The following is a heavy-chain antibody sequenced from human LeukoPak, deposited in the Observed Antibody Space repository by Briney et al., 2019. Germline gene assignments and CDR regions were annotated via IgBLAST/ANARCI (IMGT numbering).Heavy chain of an antibody. CDR2: IYHDGST. V-gene: IGHV4-38-2*02. D-gene: IGHD1-14*01. Sequence: SETLSLTCTASGDSISSTYYWGWIRQPPGRGLEWIGNIYHDGSTDYKSSLKSRVTISRNTSKKQSSLTLTSLTATDTAVYFCATSVGSLLQPEEAFDLWGQGTMITVSS. CDR1: GDSISSTYY. J-gene: IGHJ3*01. CDR3: ATSVGSLLQPEEAFDL.